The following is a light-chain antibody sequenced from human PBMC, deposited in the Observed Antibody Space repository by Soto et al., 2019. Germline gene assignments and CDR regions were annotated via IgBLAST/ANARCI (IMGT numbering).Light chain of an antibody. CDR3: NSHTSHHSYV. Sequence: QSVLTQPASVSGSPGQAITISCSGTSSDVGAFNYVSWYQQHPGKAPKLMIYYVSNRPSGVSNRFSGSKSGNTASLTLSGLRAEDEADYYSNSHTSHHSYVFGTATKVTVL. CDR1: SSDVGAFNY. CDR2: YVS. J-gene: IGLJ1*01. V-gene: IGLV2-14*03.